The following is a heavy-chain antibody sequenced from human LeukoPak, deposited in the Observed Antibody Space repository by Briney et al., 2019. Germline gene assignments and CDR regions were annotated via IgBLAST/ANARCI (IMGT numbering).Heavy chain of an antibody. J-gene: IGHJ6*03. CDR2: IKQDGSEK. CDR3: AREMYSGYEYYYYYYYMDV. Sequence: PGGSLRLSCAASGFTFSSYWMSRVRQAPGKGLEWVANIKQDGSEKYYVDSVKGRFTISRDNAKNSLYLQMNSLRAEDTAVYYCAREMYSGYEYYYYYYYMDVWGKGTTVTVSS. V-gene: IGHV3-7*01. CDR1: GFTFSSYW. D-gene: IGHD5-12*01.